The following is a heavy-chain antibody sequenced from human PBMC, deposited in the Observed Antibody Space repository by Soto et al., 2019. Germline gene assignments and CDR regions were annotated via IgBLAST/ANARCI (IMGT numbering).Heavy chain of an antibody. D-gene: IGHD5-18*01. V-gene: IGHV4-59*01. J-gene: IGHJ4*02. CDR2: IYYSGST. CDR1: GGSISSYY. Sequence: QVQLQESGPGLVKPSETLSLTCTVSGGSISSYYWSWIRQPPGKGLEWIGYIYYSGSTNYNPSLRMRVTMSVDTSKNQFSLKLSSVPAADTAVYYCASGRGYSYGSFDYWGQGTLVTVSS. CDR3: ASGRGYSYGSFDY.